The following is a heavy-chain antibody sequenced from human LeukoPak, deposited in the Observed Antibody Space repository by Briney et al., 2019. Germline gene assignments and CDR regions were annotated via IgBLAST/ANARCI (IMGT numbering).Heavy chain of an antibody. CDR2: ISKSGGST. V-gene: IGHV3-23*01. CDR3: AKDGGYDSYGYYLVFDY. J-gene: IGHJ4*02. Sequence: TGGSLRLSCAASGFTFSSYAMSWVRQAPGKGLEWVSAISKSGGSTYSADSVKGRFTISRDNSKNTLYLQMNSLRAEDTAVYYCAKDGGYDSYGYYLVFDYWGQGTLVTVSS. D-gene: IGHD3-22*01. CDR1: GFTFSSYA.